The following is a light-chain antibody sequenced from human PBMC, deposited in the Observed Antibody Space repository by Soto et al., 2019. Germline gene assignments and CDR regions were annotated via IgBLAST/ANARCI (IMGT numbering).Light chain of an antibody. CDR2: AAS. V-gene: IGKV1-9*01. J-gene: IGKJ4*01. CDR1: QGISSY. CDR3: QQLNSYPDT. Sequence: DIQLTQSPSSLSASVGDRVTITCRASQGISSYLAWYQQKPGKAPKLLIYAASTLQSGVPSRFSGSGSGTEFTLTISSLQPEDSATYYCQQLNSYPDTFGGGTKVEIK.